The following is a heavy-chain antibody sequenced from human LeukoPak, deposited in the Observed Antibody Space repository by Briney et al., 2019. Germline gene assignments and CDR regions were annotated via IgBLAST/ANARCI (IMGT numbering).Heavy chain of an antibody. D-gene: IGHD6-13*01. CDR2: INSDGRSP. V-gene: IGHV3-74*01. CDR3: ARVEGVYSSTWYLHY. CDR1: GFTFSSYW. J-gene: IGHJ4*02. Sequence: GGSLRLSCAASGFTFSSYWMHWVRQAPGKGLMWVSRINSDGRSPTYVDSVKGRFTISRDNAKNTLYLQMNSLRAEDTAVYYCARVEGVYSSTWYLHYWGQGTLVTVSS.